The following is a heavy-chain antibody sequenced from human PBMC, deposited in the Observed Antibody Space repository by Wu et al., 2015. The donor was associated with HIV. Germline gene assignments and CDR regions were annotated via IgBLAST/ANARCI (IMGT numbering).Heavy chain of an antibody. CDR2: MNPNSGNT. D-gene: IGHD3-10*01. CDR1: GYTFTNYD. V-gene: IGHV1-8*03. Sequence: QVQLAQSGAEVKKPGASVKVSCRASGYTFTNYDINWVRQAPGQGLEWMGWMNPNSGNTGYAQKFQGRVTITRNTSISTAYIELSSLKSEDTAVYYCARVYIKGINKVRGVTITEGWFDPWGQGTLVTVSS. CDR3: ARVYIKGINKVRGVTITEGWFDP. J-gene: IGHJ5*02.